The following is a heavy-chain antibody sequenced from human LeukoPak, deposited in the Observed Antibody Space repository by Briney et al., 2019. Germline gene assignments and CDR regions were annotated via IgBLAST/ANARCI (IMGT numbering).Heavy chain of an antibody. CDR2: IQYDGSKK. V-gene: IGHV3-30*02. J-gene: IGHJ4*02. D-gene: IGHD3-10*01. CDR3: AKDIGSYCDY. Sequence: PGGSLRLSCVASGFTFSSNGMHWVRQAPGKGLEWVTFIQYDGSKKYYADSVKGRFTISRDNSKNTLYLEMNSLRAEDTAVYYCAKDIGSYCDYWGQGILVTVSS. CDR1: GFTFSSNG.